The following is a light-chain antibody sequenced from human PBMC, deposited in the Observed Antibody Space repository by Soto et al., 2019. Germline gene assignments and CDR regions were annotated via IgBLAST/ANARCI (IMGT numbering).Light chain of an antibody. J-gene: IGLJ3*02. CDR2: RNN. V-gene: IGLV1-47*01. CDR3: AAWDDTLDAQV. CDR1: RSNIGRNF. Sequence: QSVLTQSPSASGTPGQRVTISCSGSRSNIGRNFAYWYQHVPGTAPRLLIQRNNERPSGVPDRFSGSKSGTSVSLAISGLRSDDEATYYCAAWDDTLDAQVFGGGTKFTVL.